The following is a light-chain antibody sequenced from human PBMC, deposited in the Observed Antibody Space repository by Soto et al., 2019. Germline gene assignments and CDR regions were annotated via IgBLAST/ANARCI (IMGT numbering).Light chain of an antibody. J-gene: IGLJ1*01. Sequence: QSALTQPASMSGSPRQSITISCTGTSSDVGGYNYVSWYQQHPGKAPKLMIYDVSNRPSGVSNRFSGSKSGNTASLTISGLQAEDEADYYCSSYTSSSTYVFGTGTKVTVL. CDR1: SSDVGGYNY. CDR2: DVS. V-gene: IGLV2-14*01. CDR3: SSYTSSSTYV.